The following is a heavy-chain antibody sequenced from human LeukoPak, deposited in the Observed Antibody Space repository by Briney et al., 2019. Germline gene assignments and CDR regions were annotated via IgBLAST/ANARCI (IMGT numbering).Heavy chain of an antibody. CDR2: INHSGST. CDR1: GYSISSGYY. Sequence: PSETLSLTCTVSGYSISSGYYWGWIRQPPGKGLEWIGEINHSGSTNYNPSLKSRVTISVDTSKNQFSLKLSSVTAADTAVYYCARAPLLWFGELFDYYFDYWGQGTLVTVSS. J-gene: IGHJ4*02. D-gene: IGHD3-10*01. V-gene: IGHV4-38-2*02. CDR3: ARAPLLWFGELFDYYFDY.